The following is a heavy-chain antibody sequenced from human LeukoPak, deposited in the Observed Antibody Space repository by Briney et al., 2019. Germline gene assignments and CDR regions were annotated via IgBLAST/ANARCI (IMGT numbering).Heavy chain of an antibody. D-gene: IGHD3-9*01. CDR3: SRDGPRDYDILTALDY. V-gene: IGHV3-30*04. CDR1: GFNFQIYA. CDR2: ISYGGDNK. Sequence: GGSLRLSCAASGFNFQIYAMHWVRQAPGKGLEWVAIISYGGDNKYYADSVKGRFTISRDNSKSMLYLQMNGLRPEDTAVYYCSRDGPRDYDILTALDYWGQGTVVSVSS. J-gene: IGHJ4*02.